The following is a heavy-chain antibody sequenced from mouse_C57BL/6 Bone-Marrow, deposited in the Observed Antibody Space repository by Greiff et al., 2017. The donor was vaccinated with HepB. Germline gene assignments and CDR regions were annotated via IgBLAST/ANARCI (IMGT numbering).Heavy chain of an antibody. Sequence: EVQLQQSGPKLVKPGASVKISCKASGYSFTDYNMNWVKQSNGKSLEWIGVINPNYGTTSYNQKFKGKATLTGDQSSSTAYMPLNSLTSEDSAVYYCAADYYGSSLDMDYWGQGTSVTVSS. D-gene: IGHD1-1*01. V-gene: IGHV1-39*01. CDR3: AADYYGSSLDMDY. J-gene: IGHJ4*01. CDR2: INPNYGTT. CDR1: GYSFTDYN.